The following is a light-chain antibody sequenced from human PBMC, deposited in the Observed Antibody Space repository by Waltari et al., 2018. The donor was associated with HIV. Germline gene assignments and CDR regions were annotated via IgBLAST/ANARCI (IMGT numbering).Light chain of an antibody. CDR3: MQGTHWPVA. CDR2: KVS. J-gene: IGKJ1*01. CDR1: QSLVYSDGNTY. V-gene: IGKV2-30*01. Sequence: DVVMTQSPLSLPVTPGQPASIYCRPNQSLVYSDGNTYLSWFQQRPGQSPRRLIYKVSNRDSGVPDRFSGSGSGTDFTLKISRVEAEDVGVYYCMQGTHWPVAFGQGTKVEI.